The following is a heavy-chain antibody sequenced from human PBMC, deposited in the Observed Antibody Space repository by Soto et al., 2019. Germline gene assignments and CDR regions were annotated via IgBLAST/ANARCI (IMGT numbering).Heavy chain of an antibody. V-gene: IGHV3-33*01. CDR3: ARGTYYGSRNWYYFDY. J-gene: IGHJ4*02. D-gene: IGHD3-10*01. CDR1: GFTFSSYG. CDR2: IWYDGSNK. Sequence: PGGSLRLSCAASGFTFSSYGMHWVRQAPGKGLEWVAVIWYDGSNKYYADSVKGRFTISRDNSKNTLYLQMNSLRAEDTAVYYCARGTYYGSRNWYYFDYWGQGTLVTVSS.